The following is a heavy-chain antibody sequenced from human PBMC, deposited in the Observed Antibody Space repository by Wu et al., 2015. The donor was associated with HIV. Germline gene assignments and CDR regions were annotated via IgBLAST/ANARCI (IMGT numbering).Heavy chain of an antibody. V-gene: IGHV4-4*07. J-gene: IGHJ4*02. D-gene: IGHD3-22*01. Sequence: QVQLQESGPGLVKPSEALPLTCTVSGVSVSSSYWAWIRQSAGRGLEWIGRVYTGGSTNYNPSLKSRVTMSLDTSKNQFSLSLNSVTAADTAVYYCAREPNYYDNTGYNYWGQGMLVTVSS. CDR1: GVSVSSSY. CDR2: VYTGGST. CDR3: AREPNYYDNTGYNY.